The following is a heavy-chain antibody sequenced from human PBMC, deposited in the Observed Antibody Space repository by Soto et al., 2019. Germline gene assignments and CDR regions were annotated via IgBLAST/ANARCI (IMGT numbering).Heavy chain of an antibody. CDR2: IIPLYGTT. CDR1: EGTFSSYA. Sequence: GASVKVSCKASEGTFSSYAISWVRQAPGQGLEWMGGIIPLYGTTNYAQKLQDRVTITADESTSTAYMELSSLRSQDTAVYYCARDLGGCSAGSCRYNWFDPWGQGTLVTVSS. D-gene: IGHD2-15*01. CDR3: ARDLGGCSAGSCRYNWFDP. J-gene: IGHJ5*02. V-gene: IGHV1-69*13.